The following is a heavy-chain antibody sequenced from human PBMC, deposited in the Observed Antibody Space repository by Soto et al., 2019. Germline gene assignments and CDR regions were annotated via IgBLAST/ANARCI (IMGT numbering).Heavy chain of an antibody. CDR1: GFTFSSYS. D-gene: IGHD5-12*01. J-gene: IGHJ3*02. CDR3: AREGRGYSGYDDAFDI. V-gene: IGHV3-21*01. CDR2: ISSSSSYI. Sequence: GGSLRLSCAASGFTFSSYSMNWVRQAPGKGLEWVSSISSSSSYIYYADSVKGRFTISRDNAKNSLYLQMNSLRADDSAVYYCAREGRGYSGYDDAFDICGQGTMVTVSS.